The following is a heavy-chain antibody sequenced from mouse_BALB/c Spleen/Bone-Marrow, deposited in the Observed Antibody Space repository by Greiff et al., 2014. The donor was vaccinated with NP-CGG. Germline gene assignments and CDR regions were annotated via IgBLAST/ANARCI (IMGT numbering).Heavy chain of an antibody. J-gene: IGHJ4*01. Sequence: LVESGAELVKPGASVKLSCKGSGYTFTSYYMYWVKQRPGQGLEWIGEINPSNGGTNFNEKFKSKATLTVDESSSTAYMQLSSLTSEDSAVYYCTRGGWLAMDYWGQGTSVTVSS. CDR3: TRGGWLAMDY. D-gene: IGHD2-3*01. CDR2: INPSNGGT. CDR1: GYTFTSYY. V-gene: IGHV1S81*02.